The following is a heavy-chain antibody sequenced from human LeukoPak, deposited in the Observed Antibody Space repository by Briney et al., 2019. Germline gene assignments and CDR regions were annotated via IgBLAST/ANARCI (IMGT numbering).Heavy chain of an antibody. CDR1: GFTFSSYE. CDR2: ISNSGRTM. Sequence: GGSLRLSCVASGFTFSSYEMNWVRQAPGKGLEWVSYISNSGRTMYYADSVKGRFTISGDNAKNSLYLQMNCLRTEDTAVYYCARDWRHRDYGSGSLDYWGQGALVTVSS. J-gene: IGHJ4*01. CDR3: ARDWRHRDYGSGSLDY. D-gene: IGHD3-10*01. V-gene: IGHV3-48*03.